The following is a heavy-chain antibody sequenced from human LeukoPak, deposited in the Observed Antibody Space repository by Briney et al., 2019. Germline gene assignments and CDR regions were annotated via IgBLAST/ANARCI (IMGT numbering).Heavy chain of an antibody. CDR2: IHYSGVT. D-gene: IGHD1/OR15-1a*01. CDR3: VTHRTNNEGAGQPFDY. V-gene: IGHV4-39*01. Sequence: SESLSLTCTVSGGSFTGSTYYWAWLRQPPGKGLDWIGSIHYSGVTHYNPSLESRVTISVDMSKNQVYLRVTSVTAADTAVFYCVTHRTNNEGAGQPFDYWGQGTLVTVSS. J-gene: IGHJ4*02. CDR1: GGSFTGSTYY.